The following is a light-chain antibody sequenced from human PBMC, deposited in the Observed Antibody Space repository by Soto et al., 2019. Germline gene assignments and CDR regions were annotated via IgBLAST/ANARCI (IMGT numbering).Light chain of an antibody. CDR2: ADN. J-gene: IGLJ1*01. V-gene: IGLV1-44*01. CDR1: SSNIGSNS. CDR3: AAWDDSLNGFV. Sequence: QCVLTQPASASGTPGQRVSISCSGSSSNIGSNSVQWHQQLPGTAPNLLIYADNQRPSGVPDRFSGSKSGTSASLAITGLQSGDEADYYCAAWDDSLNGFVFGTGTKVTVL.